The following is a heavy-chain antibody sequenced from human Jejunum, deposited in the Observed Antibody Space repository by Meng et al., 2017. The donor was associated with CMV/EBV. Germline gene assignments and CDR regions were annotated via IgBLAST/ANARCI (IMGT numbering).Heavy chain of an antibody. CDR1: TSFG. J-gene: IGHJ6*02. CDR2: ISPYNGNT. D-gene: IGHD2-2*01. CDR3: ARAGSGRSSSSCYLCPMDV. V-gene: IGHV1-18*01. Sequence: TSFGVSWVRQAPGQGLEWMGWISPYNGNTYYAQRFQGKVTMTTDTSSSTAYMELRSLRSDDTAVYFCARAGSGRSSSSCYLCPMDVWGQRTTVTVSS.